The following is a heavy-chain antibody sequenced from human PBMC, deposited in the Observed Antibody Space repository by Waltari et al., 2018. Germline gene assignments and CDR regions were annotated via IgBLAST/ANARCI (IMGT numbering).Heavy chain of an antibody. CDR3: ARDLGSGWYYFDS. Sequence: QVQLVESGGGVVRPGGSLRLSCTDSGFTFSQYTMPWVRPAPGKGLEWVAITSHDEANKYYAGSVVGRFTISRDNSKNTVYLQMNSLRVEDTAVYYCARDLGSGWYYFDSWGQGTLVTVSS. CDR2: TSHDEANK. J-gene: IGHJ4*02. V-gene: IGHV3-30-3*01. CDR1: GFTFSQYT. D-gene: IGHD6-19*01.